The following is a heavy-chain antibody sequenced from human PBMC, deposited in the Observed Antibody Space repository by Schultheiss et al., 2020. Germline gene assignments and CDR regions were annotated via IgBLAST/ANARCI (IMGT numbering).Heavy chain of an antibody. J-gene: IGHJ4*02. CDR1: GFTFSSYA. Sequence: GESLKISCAASGFTFSSYAMSWVRQAPGKGLEWVSAISGSGGSTYYADSVKGRFTISRDNSKNTLYLQMNSLRAEDTAVYYCTTEITHDYWGQGTLVTVSS. D-gene: IGHD1-20*01. V-gene: IGHV3-23*01. CDR3: TTEITHDY. CDR2: ISGSGGST.